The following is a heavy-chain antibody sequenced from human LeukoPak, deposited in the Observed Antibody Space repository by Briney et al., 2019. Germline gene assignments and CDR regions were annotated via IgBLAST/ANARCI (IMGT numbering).Heavy chain of an antibody. J-gene: IGHJ4*02. D-gene: IGHD7-27*01. CDR1: GGSISSYY. CDR2: IYYSGST. Sequence: SETLSLTCTVSGGSISSYYWSWIRQPPGKGLEWIGYIYYSGSTNYNPSLKSRVTISVDTSKNQFSLKLSSVTAADTAVYYCAKSSGYYFDYWGQGTLVTVSS. V-gene: IGHV4-59*01. CDR3: AKSSGYYFDY.